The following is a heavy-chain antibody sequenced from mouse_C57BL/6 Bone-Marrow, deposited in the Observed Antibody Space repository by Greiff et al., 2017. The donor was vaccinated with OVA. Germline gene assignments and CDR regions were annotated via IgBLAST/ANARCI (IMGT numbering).Heavy chain of an antibody. D-gene: IGHD1-1*01. V-gene: IGHV1-85*01. CDR1: GYTFTSYD. CDR3: ARRGITTVADWYVDV. CDR2: IYPRDGST. Sequence: VQLQQSGPELVKPGASVKLSCKASGYTFTSYDINWVKQRPGQGLEWIGWIYPRDGSTKYTEKFKGKATLTVDTSSSTAYMELHSLTSEDSAVDFGARRGITTVADWYVDVWGTGTTVTVSS. J-gene: IGHJ1*03.